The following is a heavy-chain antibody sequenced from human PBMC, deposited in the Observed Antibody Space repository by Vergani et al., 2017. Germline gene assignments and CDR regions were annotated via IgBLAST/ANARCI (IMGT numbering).Heavy chain of an antibody. Sequence: QVQLVESGGGLVKPGGSLRLSCAASGFTFSDYYMSWIRQAPGKGLEWVSYISSSYIYYADSVKGRFTISRDNAKNSLYLQMNSLRAEDTAVYYCARDPGGSCVWGKGTTVTVSS. V-gene: IGHV3-11*06. CDR3: ARDPGGSCV. CDR1: GFTFSDYY. J-gene: IGHJ6*04. D-gene: IGHD2-15*01. CDR2: ISSSYI.